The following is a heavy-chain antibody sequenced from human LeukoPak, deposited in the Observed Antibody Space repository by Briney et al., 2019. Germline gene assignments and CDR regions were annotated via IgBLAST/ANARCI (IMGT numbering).Heavy chain of an antibody. Sequence: GGSLRLSCAASGFTFSSYGMHWVRQAPGKGLEWVTFIEYDGSYKYYADSVKGRFTISRDDSENTLYLQMNSLRAEDTAVYYCAKDTHGLARVTLVGGDYWGQGTLVTVSS. J-gene: IGHJ4*02. CDR2: IEYDGSYK. D-gene: IGHD3-10*02. V-gene: IGHV3-30*02. CDR1: GFTFSSYG. CDR3: AKDTHGLARVTLVGGDY.